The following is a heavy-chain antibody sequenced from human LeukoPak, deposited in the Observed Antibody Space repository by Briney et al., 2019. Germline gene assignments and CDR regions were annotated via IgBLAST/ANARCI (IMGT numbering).Heavy chain of an antibody. J-gene: IGHJ4*02. CDR3: AKDLGVVVPATDY. D-gene: IGHD2-2*01. V-gene: IGHV3-23*01. CDR1: GFTFSSYA. CDR2: ISGSGGST. Sequence: GGSLRLSCAASGFTFSSYAMSWVRQAPGKGLEWVSAISGSGGSTYYADSVKGRFTIPRGNSKNTLYLQMNSLRAEDTAVYYCAKDLGVVVPATDYWGQGTLVTVSS.